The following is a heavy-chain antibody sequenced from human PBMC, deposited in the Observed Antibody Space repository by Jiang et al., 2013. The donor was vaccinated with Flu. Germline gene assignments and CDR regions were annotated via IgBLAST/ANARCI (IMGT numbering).Heavy chain of an antibody. D-gene: IGHD4-17*01. CDR1: GFSLTTSGMG. CDR2: IFWDDDK. V-gene: IGHV2-5*02. Sequence: KPTQTLTLTCTFSGFSLTTSGMGAGWIRQPPGMALEWLALIFWDDDKRYSPSLKSRLTITKDTSKNQVVPTLTNMDPVDTATYYCAHYLPADGSFDMWGPGTVVTVSS. CDR3: AHYLPADGSFDM. J-gene: IGHJ3*02.